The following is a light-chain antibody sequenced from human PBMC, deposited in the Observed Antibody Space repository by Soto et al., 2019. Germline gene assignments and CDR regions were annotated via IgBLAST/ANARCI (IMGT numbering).Light chain of an antibody. CDR3: QKYDSAPWT. CDR1: QGIGNS. J-gene: IGKJ1*01. CDR2: TAS. Sequence: DIQMTQSPSSLSASVGDRVTITCRASQGIGNSLAWYQQKPGRVPNLLMYTASTLLSGVPSRFSGRGSGTDVTLTISSLQPEDVATYYCQKYDSAPWTFGQGTKVEIK. V-gene: IGKV1-27*01.